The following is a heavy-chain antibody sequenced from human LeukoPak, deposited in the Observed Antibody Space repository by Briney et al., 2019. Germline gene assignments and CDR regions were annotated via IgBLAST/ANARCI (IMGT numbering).Heavy chain of an antibody. V-gene: IGHV4-59*01. J-gene: IGHJ2*01. CDR2: IYYTGNT. CDR1: GGSISSYY. CDR3: ARGGWYLTV. Sequence: PSETLSLTCTVSGGSISSYYWSWIRQPPGKGLERIGYIYYTGNTNYNSSLESRVTISVDTSKNQFSLKLSSVTAADTAVYYCARGGWYLTVWGRGTLVTVSP.